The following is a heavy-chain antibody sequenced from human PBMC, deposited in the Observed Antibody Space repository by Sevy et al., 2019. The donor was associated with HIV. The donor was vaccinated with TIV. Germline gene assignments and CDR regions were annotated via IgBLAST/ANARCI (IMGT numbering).Heavy chain of an antibody. Sequence: GGSLRLSCAASGFRFSDYAMHWVRQAPGKGLEWVSGISWNSVSLDYADSVKGRFTISRDNAKNSLYLQMYRLRSEDTALYYCAKDNRPATMSNSSYYYYGMDVWGQGTTVTVSS. CDR2: ISWNSVSL. CDR1: GFRFSDYA. V-gene: IGHV3-9*01. CDR3: AKDNRPATMSNSSYYYYGMDV. J-gene: IGHJ6*02. D-gene: IGHD6-6*01.